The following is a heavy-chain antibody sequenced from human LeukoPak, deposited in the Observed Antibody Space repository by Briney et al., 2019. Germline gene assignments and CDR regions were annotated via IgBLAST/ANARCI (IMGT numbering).Heavy chain of an antibody. CDR1: GFTFSSYA. J-gene: IGHJ4*02. CDR3: AKDRARLRGYFDY. Sequence: PGGSLRLSCAASGFTFSSYAMSWVRQAPGKGLEWVSAISGSGGSTYYADSVKGRFTISRDNSTNTLYLQMNSLRAEDTAVYYCAKDRARLRGYFDYWGQGTLVTVSS. CDR2: ISGSGGST. V-gene: IGHV3-23*01. D-gene: IGHD5-12*01.